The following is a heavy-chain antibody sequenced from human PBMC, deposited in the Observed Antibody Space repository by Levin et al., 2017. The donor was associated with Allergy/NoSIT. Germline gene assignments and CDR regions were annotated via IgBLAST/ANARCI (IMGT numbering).Heavy chain of an antibody. CDR1: GFTFADYA. Sequence: GESLKISCTVSGFTFADYAMKWFRQAPGKGLEWVSFIRANAHGGTTEYAPSVKGRFTMSRDDSKSIVYLQMNSLKTEDTGVYFCTRVLVAAGPRLDYWGQGTLVTVSS. CDR3: TRVLVAAGPRLDY. D-gene: IGHD6-13*01. V-gene: IGHV3-49*03. J-gene: IGHJ4*02. CDR2: IRANAHGGTT.